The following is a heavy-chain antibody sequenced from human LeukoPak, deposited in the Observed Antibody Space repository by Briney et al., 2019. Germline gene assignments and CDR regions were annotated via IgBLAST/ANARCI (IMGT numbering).Heavy chain of an antibody. V-gene: IGHV1-8*02. Sequence: ASVKVSCKASGYTFTIFGISWLRQAPGQGLEWMGWMNPNSGNTGYAQKFQGRVTITRNTSISTAYMELSSLRSEDTAVYYCARGESTGYCSSTSCYRGFDPWGQGTLVTVSS. CDR2: MNPNSGNT. CDR3: ARGESTGYCSSTSCYRGFDP. J-gene: IGHJ5*02. CDR1: GYTFTIFG. D-gene: IGHD2-2*01.